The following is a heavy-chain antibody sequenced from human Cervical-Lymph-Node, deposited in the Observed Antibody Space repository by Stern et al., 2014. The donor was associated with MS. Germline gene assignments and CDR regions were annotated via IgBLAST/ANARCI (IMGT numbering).Heavy chain of an antibody. J-gene: IGHJ4*02. CDR2: TIPIFGTA. D-gene: IGHD3-10*01. CDR3: ARAASSTSSYNF. CDR1: GGSFINNV. Sequence: DQLVESGAEVKKPGSSVKVSCQASGGSFINNVISWVRQAPGQGLEWMGGTIPIFGTAPYAQKFRGSVTITADVSTRSGYMEQSSLRSDDTAVYFCARAASSTSSYNFWGPGTLVTVSS. V-gene: IGHV1-69*01.